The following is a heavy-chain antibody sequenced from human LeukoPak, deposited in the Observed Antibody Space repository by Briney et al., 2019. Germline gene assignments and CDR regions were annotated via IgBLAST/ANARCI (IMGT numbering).Heavy chain of an antibody. CDR3: ARAYYYDSSGYPYGMDV. J-gene: IGHJ6*02. CDR2: IKQDGSAK. CDR1: GFTFSSYW. V-gene: IGHV3-7*01. D-gene: IGHD3-22*01. Sequence: PGGSLRLSCAASGFTFSSYWMSWVRQAPGKGLEWVANIKQDGSAKYYVDSVKGRFTTSRDNAKNSLYLQMNSLRAEDTAVYYCARAYYYDSSGYPYGMDVWGQGTTVTVSS.